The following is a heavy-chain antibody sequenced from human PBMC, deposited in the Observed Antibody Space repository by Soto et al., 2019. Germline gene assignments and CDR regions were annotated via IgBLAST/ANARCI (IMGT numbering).Heavy chain of an antibody. CDR2: INAGNGNT. CDR1: GYTFTSYA. J-gene: IGHJ2*01. Sequence: QVQLVQSGAEVKKPGASVKASCKASGYTFTSYAMHWVRQAPGQRLEWMGWINAGNGNTKYSQKFQGRVTITRDTGASTAYMELSSLRSEDTDVYYCARGRPFWYFDLWGRGTLVTVSS. V-gene: IGHV1-3*01. CDR3: ARGRPFWYFDL.